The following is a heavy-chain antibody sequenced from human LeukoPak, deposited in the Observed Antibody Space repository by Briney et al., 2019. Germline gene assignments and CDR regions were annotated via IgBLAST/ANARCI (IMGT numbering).Heavy chain of an antibody. J-gene: IGHJ3*02. CDR3: AKDRKYSGVYPNDAFDI. Sequence: GGSLRLSCAASGFTFSSYAMSWVRQAPGKGLEWVSAISGGGGSTYYADSVKGRFTISRDNSKNTLYLQMNSLRAEDTAVYYCAKDRKYSGVYPNDAFDIWGQGTMVTVSS. V-gene: IGHV3-23*01. CDR1: GFTFSSYA. CDR2: ISGGGGST. D-gene: IGHD1-26*01.